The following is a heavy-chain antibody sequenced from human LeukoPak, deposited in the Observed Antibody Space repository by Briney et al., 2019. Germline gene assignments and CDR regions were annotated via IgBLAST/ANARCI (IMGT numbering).Heavy chain of an antibody. Sequence: SETLSLTCTVSGGSISSYYWSWIRQPPGKGLEGTGYIYYSGSTNYNPSLKSRVTISVDTSKNQFSLKLSSVTAADTAVYYCARGGGGYCSSTSCYVDWFDPWGQGTLVTVSS. CDR3: ARGGGGYCSSTSCYVDWFDP. D-gene: IGHD2-2*01. V-gene: IGHV4-59*13. J-gene: IGHJ5*02. CDR1: GGSISSYY. CDR2: IYYSGST.